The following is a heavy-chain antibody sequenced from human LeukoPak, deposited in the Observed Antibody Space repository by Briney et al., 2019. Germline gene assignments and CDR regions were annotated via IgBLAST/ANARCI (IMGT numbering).Heavy chain of an antibody. V-gene: IGHV4-34*01. D-gene: IGHD2-15*01. J-gene: IGHJ4*02. CDR2: INHSGST. CDR1: GGSISSYY. Sequence: PSETLSLTCTVSGGSISSYYWSWIRQPPGRGLEWIGEINHSGSTYYNPSLKSRVTISVDTSKNQFSLKLSSVTAADTAVYYCARMRCGGGSCYSYFDYWGQGTLVTVSS. CDR3: ARMRCGGGSCYSYFDY.